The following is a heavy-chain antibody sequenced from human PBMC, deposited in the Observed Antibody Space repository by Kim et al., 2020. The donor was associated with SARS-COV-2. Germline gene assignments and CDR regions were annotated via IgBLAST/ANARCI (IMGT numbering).Heavy chain of an antibody. CDR1: GFTFSSYS. J-gene: IGHJ4*02. CDR3: ARDEDNSGWYLGGK. V-gene: IGHV3-48*02. D-gene: IGHD6-19*01. Sequence: GGSLRLSCAGSGFTFSSYSMNWVRQAPGKGLEWVSYISGGSSSIYYADSVKGRFIISRDNAKKSLYLEMYSLRDEDTAMYYCARDEDNSGWYLGGKWGQGTLVTVSS. CDR2: ISGGSSSI.